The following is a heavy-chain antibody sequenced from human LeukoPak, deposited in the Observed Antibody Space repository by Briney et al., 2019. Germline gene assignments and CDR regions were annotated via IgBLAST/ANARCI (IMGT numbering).Heavy chain of an antibody. Sequence: VASVEVSCKASGYTFTSYGISWVRQAPGQGLEWMGWISPYNGNTNYAPKLQGRVTMTTDTATSTAYMELTSLTSDDTAVYYCARDRQCGYWGQGTLVTVSS. CDR1: GYTFTSYG. CDR3: ARDRQCGY. CDR2: ISPYNGNT. J-gene: IGHJ4*02. D-gene: IGHD2-21*01. V-gene: IGHV1-18*01.